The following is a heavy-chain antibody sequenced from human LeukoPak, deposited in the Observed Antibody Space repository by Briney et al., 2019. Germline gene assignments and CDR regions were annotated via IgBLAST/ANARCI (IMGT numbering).Heavy chain of an antibody. CDR3: AKGPGTNYYYYYGMDV. V-gene: IGHV3-23*01. J-gene: IGHJ6*02. Sequence: SGGSLRLSCAASGFTFSSYVMSWVRQAPGKGLEWVSAISGSGGSTYYADSVKGRFTISRDNSKNTLYLQMNSLRAEDTAVYYCAKGPGTNYYYYYGMDVWGQGTTVTVSS. CDR1: GFTFSSYV. CDR2: ISGSGGST.